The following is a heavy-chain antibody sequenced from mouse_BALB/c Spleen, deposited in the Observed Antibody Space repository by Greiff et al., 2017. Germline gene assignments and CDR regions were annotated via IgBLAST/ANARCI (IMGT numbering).Heavy chain of an antibody. J-gene: IGHJ4*01. D-gene: IGHD2-14*01. CDR1: GFTFSDYY. CDR3: ARGYYRYERYYAMDY. CDR2: ISDGGSYT. Sequence: EVQVVESGGGLVKPGGSLKLSCAASGFTFSDYYMYWVRQTPEKRLEWVATISDGGSYTYYPDSVKGRFTISRDNAKNNLYLQMSSLKSEDTAMYYCARGYYRYERYYAMDYWGQGTSVTVSS. V-gene: IGHV5-4*02.